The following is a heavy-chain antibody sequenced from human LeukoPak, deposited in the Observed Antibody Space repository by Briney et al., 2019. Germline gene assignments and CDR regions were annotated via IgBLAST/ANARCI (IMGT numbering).Heavy chain of an antibody. Sequence: PSQTLSLTCTVSGGSISSGGYYWSWIRRPPGKGLEWIGYIYHSGSTYYNPSLKSRVTISVDRSKNQFSLKLSSVTAADTAVYYCARVSIAAPDYWGQGTLVTVSS. CDR1: GGSISSGGYY. V-gene: IGHV4-30-2*01. CDR3: ARVSIAAPDY. J-gene: IGHJ4*02. D-gene: IGHD6-13*01. CDR2: IYHSGST.